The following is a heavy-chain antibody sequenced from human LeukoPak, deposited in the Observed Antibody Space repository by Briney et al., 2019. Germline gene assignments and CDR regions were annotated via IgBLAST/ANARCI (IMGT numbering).Heavy chain of an antibody. J-gene: IGHJ3*02. Sequence: SETLSLTCTVSGGSISSYYWSWIRQPPGKGLEWIGYIYYSGSTNYNPSLKSRVTISVDTSKNQFSLKLSSVTAADTAVYYCARVGYSSGWYPDDAFDIWGQGTMVTVSS. CDR3: ARVGYSSGWYPDDAFDI. CDR1: GGSISSYY. CDR2: IYYSGST. D-gene: IGHD6-19*01. V-gene: IGHV4-59*01.